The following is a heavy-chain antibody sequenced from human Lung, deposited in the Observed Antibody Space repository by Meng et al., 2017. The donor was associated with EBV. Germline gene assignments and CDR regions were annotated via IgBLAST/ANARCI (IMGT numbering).Heavy chain of an antibody. V-gene: IGHV3-13*01. CDR3: ARGSSGYDNQFDY. CDR2: IGTAGDT. J-gene: IGHJ4*02. CDR1: GFTFSSYD. D-gene: IGHD5-12*01. Sequence: EVQLVESGGGLVQPGGSLRLSCAASGFTFSSYDMHWVRQATGKGLEWVSAIGTAGDTYYPGSVKGRFTISRENAKNSLYLQMNSLRAGDTAVYYCARGSSGYDNQFDYWGQGTLVTVSS.